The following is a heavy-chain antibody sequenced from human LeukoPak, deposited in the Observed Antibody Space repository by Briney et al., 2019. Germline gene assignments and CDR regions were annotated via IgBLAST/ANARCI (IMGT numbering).Heavy chain of an antibody. Sequence: PGRSLRLSCAASGFTFSSYAMHWVRQAPGKGLEWVAVISYDGSNKYYADSVKGRFTISRDNSKNTLYLQMNSLRAEDTAVYYCARGLTAMVTRGQETLVTVSS. CDR3: ARGLTAMVT. D-gene: IGHD5-18*01. CDR2: ISYDGSNK. J-gene: IGHJ4*02. CDR1: GFTFSSYA. V-gene: IGHV3-30*04.